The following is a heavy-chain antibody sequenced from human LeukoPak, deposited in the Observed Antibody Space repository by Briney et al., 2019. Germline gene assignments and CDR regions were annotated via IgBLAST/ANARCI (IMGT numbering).Heavy chain of an antibody. CDR1: GFTFSSYW. CDR2: IKQDGSEK. J-gene: IGHJ4*02. CDR3: ARAEVTYYYGSGSYSFDY. D-gene: IGHD3-10*01. V-gene: IGHV3-7*01. Sequence: GGSLRLSCAASGFTFSSYWMSWVRQAPGKGLEWVANIKQDGSEKYYVDSVKGRFTISRDNAKNTLYLQMNSLRAEDTAVYYCARAEVTYYYGSGSYSFDYWGQGTLVTVSS.